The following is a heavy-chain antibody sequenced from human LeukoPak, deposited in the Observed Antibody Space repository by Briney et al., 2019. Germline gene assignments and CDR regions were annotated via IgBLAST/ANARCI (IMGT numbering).Heavy chain of an antibody. D-gene: IGHD6-19*01. CDR3: ASRSGWYFYYFDY. CDR2: INHSGST. V-gene: IGHV4-34*01. J-gene: IGHJ4*02. Sequence: SETLSLTCAVYGGSFSGYYWSWIRQPPGKGLEWIGEINHSGSTNYNPSLKSRVTISVDTSKNQFSLMLSSVTAADTAVYYCASRSGWYFYYFDYWGQGTLVTVSS. CDR1: GGSFSGYY.